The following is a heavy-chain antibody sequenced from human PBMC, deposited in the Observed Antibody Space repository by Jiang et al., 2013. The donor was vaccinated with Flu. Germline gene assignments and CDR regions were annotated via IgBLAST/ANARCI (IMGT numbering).Heavy chain of an antibody. CDR2: ISGGGGSI. CDR1: GFTFNHYA. J-gene: IGHJ4*02. CDR3: AKGQRPLWAATDY. V-gene: IGHV3-23*01. D-gene: IGHD2-15*01. Sequence: QLLESGGGLVQPGGSLRLSCAASGFTFNHYAMTWVRQAPGKGLEWVSSISGGGGSIYYADSVKGRFTISRDNSKNTLYLQMNSLRAEDTAVYYCAKGQRPLWAATDYWGQGTLVTVSS.